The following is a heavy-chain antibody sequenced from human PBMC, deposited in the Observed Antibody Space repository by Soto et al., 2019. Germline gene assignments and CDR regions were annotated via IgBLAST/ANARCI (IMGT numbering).Heavy chain of an antibody. CDR3: ARVSGSYYYGMDV. Sequence: PSETLSLTCTVSGGSISSSTYDWGWIRQSPGKGLEWIGSMYYSGSTHYTPSLKSRVTISVDTTKNQFSLKLSSVTAADTAVYYCARVSGSYYYGMDVWGQGTLVTVSS. D-gene: IGHD1-26*01. J-gene: IGHJ6*02. V-gene: IGHV4-39*07. CDR1: GGSISSSTYD. CDR2: MYYSGST.